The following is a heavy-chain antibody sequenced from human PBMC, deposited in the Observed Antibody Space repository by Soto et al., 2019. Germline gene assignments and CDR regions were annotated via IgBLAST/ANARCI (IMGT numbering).Heavy chain of an antibody. D-gene: IGHD3-3*01. V-gene: IGHV4-30-4*02. CDR2: IYYSGTT. Sequence: SDTRSLTCTVSDGSISIGDYYGSWIRQRPGKGLEWIGYIYYSGTTYYNPSLKSRVTISVDTSKNQFSLKLSSGTAADTAVYYCARGFWSGYGGLDWYFELWGRGTLVTVSS. CDR3: ARGFWSGYGGLDWYFEL. CDR1: DGSISIGDYY. J-gene: IGHJ2*01.